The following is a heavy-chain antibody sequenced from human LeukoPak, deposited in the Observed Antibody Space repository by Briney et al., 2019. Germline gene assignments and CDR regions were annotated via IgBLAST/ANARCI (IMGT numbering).Heavy chain of an antibody. Sequence: SVKVSCKASGGTFSSYAISWVRQAPGQGLEWMGGIIPIFGTANYAQKFQGRVTITADESTSTAYMELSSLRSEDTAVYYCARVPLKYYYDSSGYYDYWGQGTLVTVSS. V-gene: IGHV1-69*13. D-gene: IGHD3-22*01. J-gene: IGHJ4*02. CDR3: ARVPLKYYYDSSGYYDY. CDR2: IIPIFGTA. CDR1: GGTFSSYA.